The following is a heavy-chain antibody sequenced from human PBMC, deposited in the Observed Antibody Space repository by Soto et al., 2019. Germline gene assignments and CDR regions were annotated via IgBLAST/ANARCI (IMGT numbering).Heavy chain of an antibody. Sequence: KLSETLSLTCSVSGDYIHVGGYYWTWIRQRPGKGLEWMGYIYYTGKTYYNPSLESRLTMSVDRSKNQFSLRLTSVTAADTAVYFCGRDLPSNANCIDPWGQGTLVTVSS. D-gene: IGHD2-2*01. V-gene: IGHV4-31*02. CDR1: GDYIHVGGYY. CDR3: GRDLPSNANCIDP. CDR2: IYYTGKT. J-gene: IGHJ5*02.